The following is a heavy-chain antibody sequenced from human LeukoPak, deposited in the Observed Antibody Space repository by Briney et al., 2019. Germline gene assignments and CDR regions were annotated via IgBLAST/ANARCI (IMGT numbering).Heavy chain of an antibody. J-gene: IGHJ6*03. CDR2: IVVGSGNT. D-gene: IGHD3-3*01. CDR1: GFTFTSSA. Sequence: GASVKVSCKASGFTFTSSAMQWVRQARGQRLEWIGWIVVGSGNTNYAQKFQERVTITRDMSTSTAYMELSSLRSEDTAVYYCAADQRPRESGYYHGAYFYYYYMDVWGKGTTVTVSS. V-gene: IGHV1-58*02. CDR3: AADQRPRESGYYHGAYFYYYYMDV.